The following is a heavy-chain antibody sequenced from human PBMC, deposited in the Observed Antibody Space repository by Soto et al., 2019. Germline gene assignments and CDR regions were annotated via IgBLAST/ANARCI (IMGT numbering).Heavy chain of an antibody. J-gene: IGHJ3*02. CDR1: GFTFDDYA. CDR2: ISWNSGSI. CDR3: AKVLQSTKNWADDAFDI. V-gene: IGHV3-9*01. D-gene: IGHD7-27*01. Sequence: EVQLVESGGGLVQPGRSLRLSCAASGFTFDDYAMHWVRQAPGKGLEWVSGISWNSGSIGYADSVKGRFTISRDNAKNSLYLQMNSLRAEDTALYYCAKVLQSTKNWADDAFDIWGQGTLVTVSS.